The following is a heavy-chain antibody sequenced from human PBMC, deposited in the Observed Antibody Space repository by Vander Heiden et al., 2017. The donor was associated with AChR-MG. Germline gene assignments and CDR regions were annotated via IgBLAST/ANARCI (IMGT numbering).Heavy chain of an antibody. Sequence: QVQLQQRGAGLLEPAEPLSPPRAVYGGSFSGYYWGWIRQPPGKGLEWIGEINHSVSTNYNPSLKSRVTISVDTSKNQFSLKLSSVTAADTAVYYCAGGRLRSWLNWFDPWGQGTLVTVSS. CDR1: GGSFSGYY. J-gene: IGHJ5*02. D-gene: IGHD6-13*01. CDR3: AGGRLRSWLNWFDP. V-gene: IGHV4-34*01. CDR2: INHSVST.